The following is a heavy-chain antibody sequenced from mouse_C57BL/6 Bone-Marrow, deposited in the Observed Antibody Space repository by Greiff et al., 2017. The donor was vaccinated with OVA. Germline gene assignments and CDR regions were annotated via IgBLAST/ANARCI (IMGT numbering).Heavy chain of an antibody. CDR3: TGSNYVDYAMDY. CDR2: IYPGNSDT. V-gene: IGHV1-5*01. Sequence: VQLQQSGTVLARPGASVKMSCKTSGYTFTSYWMHWVKQRPGQGLEWIGAIYPGNSDTSYNQKFKGKAKLTAVTSASTAYMELSSLTNEDSAVYYCTGSNYVDYAMDYWGQGTSVTVSS. D-gene: IGHD2-5*01. CDR1: GYTFTSYW. J-gene: IGHJ4*01.